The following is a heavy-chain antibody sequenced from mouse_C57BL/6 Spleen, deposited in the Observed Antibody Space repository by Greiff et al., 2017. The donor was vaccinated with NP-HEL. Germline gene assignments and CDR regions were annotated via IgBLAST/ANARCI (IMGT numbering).Heavy chain of an antibody. V-gene: IGHV2-2*01. Sequence: VQLKESGPGLVQPSQSLSITCTVSGFSLTSYGVHWVRQSPGKGLEWLGVIWSGGSTDYNAAFISRLSISKDNSKSQVFFKMNSLQADDTAIYYCARNGIYYDYDGAMDYWGQGTSVTVSS. J-gene: IGHJ4*01. D-gene: IGHD2-4*01. CDR3: ARNGIYYDYDGAMDY. CDR2: IWSGGST. CDR1: GFSLTSYG.